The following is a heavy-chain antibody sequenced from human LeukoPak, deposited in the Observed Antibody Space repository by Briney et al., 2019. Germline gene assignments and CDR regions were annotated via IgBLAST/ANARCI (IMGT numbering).Heavy chain of an antibody. CDR1: GGSVSSGSYY. J-gene: IGHJ4*02. CDR2: IYYSGST. CDR3: AREQGVGAIGY. Sequence: PSETLSLTCTVSGGSVSSGSYYWSWIRQPPGKGLEWIGYIYYSGSTNYNPSLKSRVTISVDTSKNQFSLKLSSVTAADTAVYYCAREQGVGAIGYWGQGTLVTVSS. D-gene: IGHD1-26*01. V-gene: IGHV4-61*01.